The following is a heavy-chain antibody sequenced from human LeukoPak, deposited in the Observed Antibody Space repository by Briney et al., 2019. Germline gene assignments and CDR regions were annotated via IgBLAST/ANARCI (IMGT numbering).Heavy chain of an antibody. J-gene: IGHJ6*03. Sequence: GGSLRLSCAASGFTFSDHYMDWVRQAPGKGLEWVGRTRNKANSYTTEYAASVKGRFTISRDDSKTSVYLQMNSLKTEDTAVYYCAREAGDRYYYYYYMDVWGKGTTVTVSS. CDR3: AREAGDRYYYYYYMDV. CDR1: GFTFSDHY. D-gene: IGHD4-17*01. CDR2: TRNKANSYTT. V-gene: IGHV3-72*01.